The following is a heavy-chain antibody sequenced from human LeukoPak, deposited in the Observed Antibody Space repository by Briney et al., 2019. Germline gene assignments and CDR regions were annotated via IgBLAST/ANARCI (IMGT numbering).Heavy chain of an antibody. V-gene: IGHV3-66*01. D-gene: IGHD3-22*01. CDR3: AGSGGYYYGGFEY. CDR1: GFTFSSYA. Sequence: PGGSLRLSCAASGFTFSSYAMSWVRQAPGEGLEWVSVTHRGGSTYYADSVKGRFTVSRDTSKNTLFLQMNSLRAEDAAVYYCAGSGGYYYGGFEYWGQGTLVTVSS. J-gene: IGHJ4*02. CDR2: THRGGST.